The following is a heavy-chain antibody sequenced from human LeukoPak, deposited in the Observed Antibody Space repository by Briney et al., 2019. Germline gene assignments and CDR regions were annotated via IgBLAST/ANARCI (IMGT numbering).Heavy chain of an antibody. D-gene: IGHD2-2*01. CDR2: FCTNGST. V-gene: IGHV4-61*02. Sequence: TLSLTCTVCTGSNCCGSYFWPSIRQPAGKVLERIGSFCTNGSTHYIHSRKTLITKTVDTSKNQFSLKLSSVTAADTAVYYCAGESIVVLPAAPDYYCYLDVWGKGTTVTVSS. J-gene: IGHJ6*03. CDR1: TGSNCCGSYF. CDR3: AGESIVVLPAAPDYYCYLDV.